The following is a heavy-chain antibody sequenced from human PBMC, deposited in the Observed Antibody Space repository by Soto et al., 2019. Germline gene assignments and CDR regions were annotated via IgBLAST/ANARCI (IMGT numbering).Heavy chain of an antibody. D-gene: IGHD6-6*01. CDR1: GSTFSNAW. Sequence: GGSLRLSCAASGSTFSNAWISWVGQAPGKGLEWFGRIKSKTDGGTTDYAAPVKGRFTISRDDSKNTLYLQMNSLKTEDTAVYYCTTPYRSSHYWGQGTLVTVYS. V-gene: IGHV3-15*01. CDR2: IKSKTDGGTT. J-gene: IGHJ4*02. CDR3: TTPYRSSHY.